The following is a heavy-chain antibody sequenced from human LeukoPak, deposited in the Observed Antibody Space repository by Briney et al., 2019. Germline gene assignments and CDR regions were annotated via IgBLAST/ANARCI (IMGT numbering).Heavy chain of an antibody. V-gene: IGHV3-23*01. CDR1: GFAFSSYA. Sequence: GGSLRLSCAASGFAFSSYAMSWVRQAPGKGLEWVSAISGSGGSTYYADSVKGRFTISRDNSKNTLYLQMNSLRAEDTAVYYCARGQQLAHDAFDIWGQGTMVTVSS. D-gene: IGHD6-13*01. CDR2: ISGSGGST. CDR3: ARGQQLAHDAFDI. J-gene: IGHJ3*02.